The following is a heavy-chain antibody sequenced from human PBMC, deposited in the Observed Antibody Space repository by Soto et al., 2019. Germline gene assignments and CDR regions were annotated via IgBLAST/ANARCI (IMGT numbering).Heavy chain of an antibody. CDR1: GFTFSSYS. Sequence: EVQLVESGGGLVQPGGSLRLSCAASGFTFSSYSMNWVRQAPGKGLAWVSYISSSSSTLYYAESVKGRFTISRDNAKNSLYLQMNSLRDEDTAVYYCARDLGLYGDYDYYYGMDVWGQGTTVTVSS. V-gene: IGHV3-48*02. D-gene: IGHD4-17*01. CDR3: ARDLGLYGDYDYYYGMDV. J-gene: IGHJ6*02. CDR2: ISSSSSTL.